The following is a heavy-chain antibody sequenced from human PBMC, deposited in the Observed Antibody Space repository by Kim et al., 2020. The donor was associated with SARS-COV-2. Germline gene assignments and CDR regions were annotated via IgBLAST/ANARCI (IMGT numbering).Heavy chain of an antibody. V-gene: IGHV3-23*01. CDR1: GFTFSSYA. CDR3: AKRLGVVVLAATRGNWFDP. Sequence: GGSLRLSCAASGFTFSSYAMSWVRQAPGKGLEWVSTFSSSGGRTYYADSVRGRFTISRDNSKNTLYLQMNSLGAEDTAVYYCAKRLGVVVLAATRGNWFDPWGQGTLVTVSS. J-gene: IGHJ5*02. D-gene: IGHD2-15*01. CDR2: FSSSGGRT.